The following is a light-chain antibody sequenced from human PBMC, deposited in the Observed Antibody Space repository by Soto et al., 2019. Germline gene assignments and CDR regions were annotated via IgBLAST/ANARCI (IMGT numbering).Light chain of an antibody. CDR3: QQSYNTPCT. V-gene: IGKV1-12*01. J-gene: IGKJ2*02. CDR2: AAS. Sequence: DIQMTQSPSSVSASVGDRVTITCRASQDISSWLAWYQQKPGKAPKIMIYAASSLQGGVPSRFSGSGSGTEFTLTISSLQPEDFATYYCQQSYNTPCTFGQGTKLEIK. CDR1: QDISSW.